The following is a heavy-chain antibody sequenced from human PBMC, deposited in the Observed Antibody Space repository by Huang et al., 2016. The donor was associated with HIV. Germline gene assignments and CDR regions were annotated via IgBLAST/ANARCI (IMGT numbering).Heavy chain of an antibody. CDR2: NSDDGRSQ. V-gene: IGHV3-30*18. D-gene: IGHD2-15*01. CDR1: GFKLSGLG. J-gene: IGHJ4*02. Sequence: QVHLVESGGGVVQPGGSLRLSCAACGFKLSGLGMHWVRQAPGKGLGWGAVNSDDGRSQFYTDSVKGRFTISRDNSDNTLSLQMKGLRPDDTAVYYCAKESRWFSDFDHWGQGVLVSVSS. CDR3: AKESRWFSDFDH.